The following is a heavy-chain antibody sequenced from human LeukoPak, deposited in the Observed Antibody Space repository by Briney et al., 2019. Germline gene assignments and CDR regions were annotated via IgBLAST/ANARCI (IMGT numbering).Heavy chain of an antibody. V-gene: IGHV3-23*01. CDR3: AKDPDSSSWYYYFDY. CDR2: ISGSGGST. CDR1: GFTFSSYA. J-gene: IGHJ4*02. D-gene: IGHD6-13*01. Sequence: GGSLRLSCAASGFTFSSYAMSWVRQAPGKGLEWVSAISGSGGSTYYADSVKGRFTISRDNSKNTLYLQMNSLRAEDTGVYYCAKDPDSSSWYYYFDYWGQGTLVTVSS.